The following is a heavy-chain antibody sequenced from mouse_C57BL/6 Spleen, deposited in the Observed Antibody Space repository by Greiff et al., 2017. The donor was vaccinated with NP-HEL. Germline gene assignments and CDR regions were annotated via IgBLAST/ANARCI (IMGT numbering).Heavy chain of an antibody. Sequence: QVQLKQSGAELMKPGASVKLSCTATGYTFTGYWIEWVKQRPGHGLEWIGEILPGSGSTNYNEKFKGKATFTADTSSNTAYMQLSSLTTEDTAVYYCARGHYYYGSSTGYFDYWGQGTTLTVSS. CDR2: ILPGSGST. V-gene: IGHV1-9*01. J-gene: IGHJ2*01. CDR3: ARGHYYYGSSTGYFDY. D-gene: IGHD1-1*01. CDR1: GYTFTGYW.